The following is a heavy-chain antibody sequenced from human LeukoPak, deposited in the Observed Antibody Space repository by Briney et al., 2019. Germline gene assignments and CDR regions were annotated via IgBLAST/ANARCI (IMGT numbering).Heavy chain of an antibody. CDR3: ARGAGYYDTIDY. CDR1: GGXISSYY. CDR2: IYYSGST. D-gene: IGHD3-22*01. V-gene: IGHV4-59*01. Sequence: PSETLSLTCTVSGGXISSYYCSWIRQPPGKGLEWIGYIYYSGSTNYNPSLKSRVTISVDTSKNQFSLKLSSVTAADTAVYYCARGAGYYDTIDYWGQGTLVTVSS. J-gene: IGHJ4*02.